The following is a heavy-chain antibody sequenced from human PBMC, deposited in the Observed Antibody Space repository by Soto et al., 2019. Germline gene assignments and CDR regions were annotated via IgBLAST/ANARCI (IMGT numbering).Heavy chain of an antibody. V-gene: IGHV4-31*03. D-gene: IGHD2-15*01. J-gene: IGHJ5*02. CDR1: GGSITSGGSF. CDR2: IGYSGAT. Sequence: SETLSLTCTVSGGSITSGGSFCSWLRQHPGKGPEWIAFIGYSGATSYNPSLASRVTISADTYKSQFSLNLRSVTAADTAVYYCARGGASSKWFAPWGQGTLVTVSS. CDR3: ARGGASSKWFAP.